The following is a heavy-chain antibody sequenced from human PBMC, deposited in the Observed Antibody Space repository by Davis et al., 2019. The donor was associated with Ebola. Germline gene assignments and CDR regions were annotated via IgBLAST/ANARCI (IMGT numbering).Heavy chain of an antibody. V-gene: IGHV4-34*01. Sequence: PSETLSLTCAVYGGSFSGYYWSWIRQPPGKGLEWIGEINHSGSTNYNPSLKSPVTISVDTSKKQFSLKLSSVTAADTAVYYCARGAAGTLDWGQGTLVTVSS. CDR3: ARGAAGTLD. CDR1: GGSFSGYY. D-gene: IGHD6-13*01. J-gene: IGHJ4*02. CDR2: INHSGST.